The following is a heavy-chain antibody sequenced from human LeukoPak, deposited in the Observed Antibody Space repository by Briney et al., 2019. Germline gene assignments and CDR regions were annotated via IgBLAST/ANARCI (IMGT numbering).Heavy chain of an antibody. CDR3: ARVRYQGFDP. CDR1: AGSISRYY. D-gene: IGHD2-2*01. CDR2: IYTSGST. J-gene: IGHJ5*02. V-gene: IGHV4-4*07. Sequence: SETLSLTCAGSAGSISRYYWSWIRQPAGRGLEWIGHIYTSGSTNYNPSLQSRVTMSIDMSENQFSLRLNSVTAADTAIYYCARVRYQGFDPWGQGTLVTVSS.